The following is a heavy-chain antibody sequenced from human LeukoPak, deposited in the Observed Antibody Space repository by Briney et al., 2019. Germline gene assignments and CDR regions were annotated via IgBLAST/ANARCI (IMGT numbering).Heavy chain of an antibody. Sequence: SETLSLTCAVYSGSLSGYYWTWIRQPPGKGLEWIGEIDHSGSTNYNPSLKSRVTISVDTSKNQFSLKLISVTAADTAVYYCAREGGSSTWSRDYYYMDVWGKGTTVTVSS. D-gene: IGHD6-13*01. V-gene: IGHV4-34*01. CDR2: IDHSGST. CDR1: SGSLSGYY. J-gene: IGHJ6*03. CDR3: AREGGSSTWSRDYYYMDV.